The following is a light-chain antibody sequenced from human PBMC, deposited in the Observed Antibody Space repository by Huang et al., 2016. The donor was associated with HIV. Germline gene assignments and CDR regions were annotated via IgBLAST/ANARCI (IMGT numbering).Light chain of an antibody. CDR1: QSVGRN. Sequence: EIVLTQSPAALSLSPGERATLSCRASQSVGRNVGWYQQKPGQTPRLVIYEASTRAAGIPARFSGSGSGTDFTLNISSLEPEDVAVYYCQQRDAFGQGTRLDIK. V-gene: IGKV3-11*01. J-gene: IGKJ5*01. CDR2: EAS. CDR3: QQRDA.